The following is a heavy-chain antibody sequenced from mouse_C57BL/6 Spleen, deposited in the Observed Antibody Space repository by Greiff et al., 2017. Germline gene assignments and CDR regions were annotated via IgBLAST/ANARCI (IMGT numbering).Heavy chain of an antibody. CDR3: ASERQPPWFAY. CDR1: GYSITSGYY. J-gene: IGHJ3*01. D-gene: IGHD6-1*01. V-gene: IGHV3-6*01. CDR2: ISYDGSN. Sequence: EVKLVESGPGLVKPSQSLSLTCSVTGYSITSGYYWNWIRQFPGNKLEWMGYISYDGSNNYNPSLKNRISITRDTSKNQFFLKLNSVTTEDTATYYCASERQPPWFAYWGQGTLVTVSA.